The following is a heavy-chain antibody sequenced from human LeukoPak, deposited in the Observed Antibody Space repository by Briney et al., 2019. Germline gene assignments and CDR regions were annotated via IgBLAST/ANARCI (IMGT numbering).Heavy chain of an antibody. CDR3: ARASGPGSQRDY. V-gene: IGHV1-18*01. CDR1: GYTFTSYG. J-gene: IGHJ4*02. CDR2: ISAYNGNT. D-gene: IGHD3-10*01. Sequence: ASVKVSCKASGYTFTSYGISWVRQAPGQGLEWTGWISAYNGNTNYAQKPQGRVTMTTDTSTSTAYMELRSLRSDDTAVYYCARASGPGSQRDYWGQGTLVTVSS.